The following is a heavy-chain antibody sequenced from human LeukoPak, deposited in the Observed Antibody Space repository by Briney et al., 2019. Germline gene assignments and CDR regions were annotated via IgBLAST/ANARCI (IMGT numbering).Heavy chain of an antibody. CDR2: ISAYNCNT. V-gene: IGHV1-18*01. CDR1: GYTFTSYG. Sequence: ASAKVSCKASGYTFTSYGISWVRQAPGQGLEWMVWISAYNCNTNYAQKLQGRVTMTTDTSTSKAYMELRSLRSDETAVYYCAREVIPYYYDSSGYYNSWGQGNLVTVSS. D-gene: IGHD3-22*01. CDR3: AREVIPYYYDSSGYYNS. J-gene: IGHJ4*02.